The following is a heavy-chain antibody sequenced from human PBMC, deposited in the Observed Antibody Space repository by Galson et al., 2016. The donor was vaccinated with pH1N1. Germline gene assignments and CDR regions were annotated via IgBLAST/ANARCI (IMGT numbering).Heavy chain of an antibody. V-gene: IGHV1-58*02. J-gene: IGHJ4*01. Sequence: SVKVSCKASGFIFTGSIIQWVRQASGQRLEWIGWIVVGSGDASYAQRFQERVTITRDMSTTTVYMELSSLRSEDTAVYYCAADSQLLFAYDIWGQGNPGHCLL. CDR2: IVVGSGDA. CDR3: AADSQLLFAYDI. CDR1: GFIFTGSI. D-gene: IGHD2-2*01.